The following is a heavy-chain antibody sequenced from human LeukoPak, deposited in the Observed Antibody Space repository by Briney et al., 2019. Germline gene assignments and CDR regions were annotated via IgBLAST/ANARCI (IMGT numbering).Heavy chain of an antibody. CDR1: GFTFRTYT. CDR3: ARDPSSLSMDV. CDR2: ISGSADGT. Sequence: GGSLRLSCAASGFTFRTYTMNWLRQAPGEGLQWVSAISGSADGTYYSYSVKGRFTISRDNSNNTLYLQMHSLRVEDTAIYYCARDPSSLSMDVWGKGTTVTASS. J-gene: IGHJ6*04. V-gene: IGHV3-23*01.